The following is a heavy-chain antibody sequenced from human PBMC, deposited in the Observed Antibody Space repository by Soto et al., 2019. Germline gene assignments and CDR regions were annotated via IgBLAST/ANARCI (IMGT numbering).Heavy chain of an antibody. CDR3: AKGKTSGWFYFDY. CDR1: ELTFSNYA. D-gene: IGHD6-19*01. Sequence: EVQLLESGGDLAQPGGSLRLSCAASELTFSNYAMSWVRKAPGKGLEWVSGISASGRETYYADSVKDRFTVSRDSSKNSLYLQMSSLRAEDTAIYYCAKGKTSGWFYFDYWGQGTLVTVSS. CDR2: ISASGRET. J-gene: IGHJ4*02. V-gene: IGHV3-23*01.